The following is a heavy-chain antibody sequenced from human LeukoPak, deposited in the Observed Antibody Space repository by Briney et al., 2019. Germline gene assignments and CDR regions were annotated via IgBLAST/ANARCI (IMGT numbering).Heavy chain of an antibody. CDR2: ISSSGGPI. CDR3: AREVPTGTSFDY. CDR1: GFTLSSYE. V-gene: IGHV3-48*03. Sequence: GGSLRLSCAASGFTLSSYEMNWVRQAPGKGLESVSYISSSGGPIFYADSVKGRFTISRDNAKNSLFLQMSSLRAEDTAVYYCAREVPTGTSFDYWAQGTLVTVSS. J-gene: IGHJ4*02. D-gene: IGHD4-17*01.